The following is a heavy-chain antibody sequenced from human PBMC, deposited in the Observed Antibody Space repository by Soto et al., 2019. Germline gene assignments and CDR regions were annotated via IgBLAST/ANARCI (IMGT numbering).Heavy chain of an antibody. D-gene: IGHD5-18*01. CDR2: INHSGST. CDR1: GVSFSGYC. J-gene: IGHJ6*02. CDR3: ARGGGYSYGYKHYYYGMDV. Sequence: SETLSLTCAVYGVSFSGYCWSWIRQPPGKGLEWIGEINHSGSTNYNPSLKSRVTVSVDTSKNQFSLKLSSVTAADTAVYYCARGGGYSYGYKHYYYGMDVWGQGTTVTVSS. V-gene: IGHV4-34*01.